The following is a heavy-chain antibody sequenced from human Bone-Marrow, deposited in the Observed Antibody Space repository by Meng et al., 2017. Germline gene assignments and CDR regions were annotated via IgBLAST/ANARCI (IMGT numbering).Heavy chain of an antibody. J-gene: IGHJ4*02. V-gene: IGHV6-1*01. D-gene: IGHD2-15*01. Sequence: QVQLQQSGPGLVKTSQTLSLTCAISGDSVSSDSAAWNWLRQSPSRGLEWLGRTYYRSKWYNNYGVSVKSRITVSPDTYKNQFSLQLNSVTPADTAVYYCAREGYPQCSGLSCFYYFDFWGQGSLVTVSS. CDR2: TYYRSKWYN. CDR1: GDSVSSDSAA. CDR3: AREGYPQCSGLSCFYYFDF.